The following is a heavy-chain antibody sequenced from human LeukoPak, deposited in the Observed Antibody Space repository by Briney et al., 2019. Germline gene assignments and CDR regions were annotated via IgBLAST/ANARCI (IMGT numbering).Heavy chain of an antibody. V-gene: IGHV4-59*01. CDR3: ARVHVTTVTYNWFDP. Sequence: SETLSLTCTVSGGSISSYYWSWIRQPPGKGLEWLGYIYYSGSTNYNPSLKSRVTISVDTSKNQFSLKLSSVTAADTAVYYCARVHVTTVTYNWFDPWGQGTLVTVSS. J-gene: IGHJ5*02. CDR1: GGSISSYY. CDR2: IYYSGST. D-gene: IGHD4-17*01.